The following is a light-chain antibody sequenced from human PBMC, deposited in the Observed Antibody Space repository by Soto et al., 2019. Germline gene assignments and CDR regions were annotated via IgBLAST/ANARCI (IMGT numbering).Light chain of an antibody. CDR1: SSDVGGYNY. CDR2: DVN. CDR3: SSYSSSSTRLV. V-gene: IGLV2-14*03. Sequence: QSVLTQPASVSGSPGQSITISCTGTSSDVGGYNYVSWYQHHPDKAPKLMIYDVNNRPSGVSNRFSGSKSGNTASLTISGLLAEDEAAYYCSSYSSSSTRLVLGGGTKVTVL. J-gene: IGLJ2*01.